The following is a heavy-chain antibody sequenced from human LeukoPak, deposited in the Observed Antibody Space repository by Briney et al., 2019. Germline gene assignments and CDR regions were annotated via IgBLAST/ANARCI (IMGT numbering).Heavy chain of an antibody. CDR2: ISYDGSNK. CDR1: GFTFSSYA. D-gene: IGHD3-9*01. Sequence: GGSLRLSCAASGFTFSSYAMHWVRQDPGKGLEWVAVISYDGSNKYYADSVKGRFTISRDNSKNTLYLQMNSLRAEDTAVYYCAREPYPIRYFDWLPYYWGQGTQVTVSS. CDR3: AREPYPIRYFDWLPYY. J-gene: IGHJ4*02. V-gene: IGHV3-30-3*01.